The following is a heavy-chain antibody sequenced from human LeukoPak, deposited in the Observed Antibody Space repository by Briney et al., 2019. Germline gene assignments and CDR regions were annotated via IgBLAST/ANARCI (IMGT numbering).Heavy chain of an antibody. V-gene: IGHV3-30*02. D-gene: IGHD2-21*02. CDR3: AKDLTATPLDAFDI. J-gene: IGHJ3*02. Sequence: GGSLRLSCAASGFTFSSYGMHWVRQAPGKGLEWVAFIRYDGSNKYYADSVKGRFTISRDNSKNTLYLQMNSLRAEDTAVYYCAKDLTATPLDAFDIWGQGTMVTVSS. CDR2: IRYDGSNK. CDR1: GFTFSSYG.